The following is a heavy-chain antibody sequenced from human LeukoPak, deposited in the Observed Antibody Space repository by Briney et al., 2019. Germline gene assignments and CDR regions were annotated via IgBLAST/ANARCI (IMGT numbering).Heavy chain of an antibody. V-gene: IGHV5-51*01. CDR2: IYPGDSDT. Sequence: GESLKISCKGSGYSFTSYWIGWVRQMPGKGLEWMGIIYPGDSDTRYSPSFQGQVTISADKSISTAYLQWSSLEASDTAMYYCARTYPLGDLYYYYYGMDVWGQGTTVTVSS. CDR3: ARTYPLGDLYYYYYGMDV. J-gene: IGHJ6*02. D-gene: IGHD1-26*01. CDR1: GYSFTSYW.